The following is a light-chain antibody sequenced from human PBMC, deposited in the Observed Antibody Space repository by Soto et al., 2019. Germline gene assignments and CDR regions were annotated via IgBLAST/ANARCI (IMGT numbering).Light chain of an antibody. CDR1: SSDVGGYNY. J-gene: IGLJ1*01. CDR3: SSYACSNNRV. V-gene: IGLV2-8*01. CDR2: EVS. Sequence: QSVLTQPPSASGSPGQSVTISCTGTSSDVGGYNYVSWYQQHPGKAPKLMIYEVSKRPSGVPDRFSGSKSGNTASLTVSGLQAEDEADYYCSSYACSNNRVFGTGTKVTVL.